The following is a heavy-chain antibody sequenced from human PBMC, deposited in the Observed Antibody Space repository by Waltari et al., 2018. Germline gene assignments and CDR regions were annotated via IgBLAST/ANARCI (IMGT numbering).Heavy chain of an antibody. V-gene: IGHV3-53*01. CDR2: IYSGGNT. CDR1: GFHVWPNF. Sequence: EVQLVESGGNLIQPGWSLRLSCAASGFHVWPNFISWVRKAPGKGLEGVSSIYSGGNTYYAGSGKGRFTISRDNYKNMVYLEMNSLRAEDTAVYYCAKQSPSYTRGWYPLESWGPGTLVTVSP. D-gene: IGHD6-19*01. CDR3: AKQSPSYTRGWYPLES. J-gene: IGHJ4*02.